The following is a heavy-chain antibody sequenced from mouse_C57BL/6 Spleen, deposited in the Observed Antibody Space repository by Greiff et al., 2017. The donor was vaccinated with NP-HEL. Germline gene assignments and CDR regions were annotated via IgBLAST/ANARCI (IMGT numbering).Heavy chain of an antibody. CDR3: ARQLRLPLFDY. D-gene: IGHD3-2*02. Sequence: EVQLQESGGGLVKPGGSLKLSCAASGFTFSDYGMHWVRQAPEKGLEWVAYISSGSSTIYYADTVKGRFTISRDNAKNTLFLQMTSLRSEDTAMYYCARQLRLPLFDYWGQGTTLTVSS. CDR2: ISSGSSTI. J-gene: IGHJ2*01. V-gene: IGHV5-17*01. CDR1: GFTFSDYG.